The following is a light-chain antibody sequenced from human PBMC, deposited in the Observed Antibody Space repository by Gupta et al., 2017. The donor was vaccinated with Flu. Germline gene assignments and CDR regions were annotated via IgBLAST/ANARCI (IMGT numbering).Light chain of an antibody. V-gene: IGKV2-30*02. CDR2: MIS. J-gene: IGKJ1*01. CDR1: QRLIHSDGNTY. Sequence: DVVVTQSPLSLPVTLGQPASISYRSSQRLIHSDGNTYLNWFHQRPGQSPRRLIYMISNRDSGVPDRISGSGSGTYFTLKISRVEAEDVGIYYCMQATLWPWTFGQGTKVEIK. CDR3: MQATLWPWT.